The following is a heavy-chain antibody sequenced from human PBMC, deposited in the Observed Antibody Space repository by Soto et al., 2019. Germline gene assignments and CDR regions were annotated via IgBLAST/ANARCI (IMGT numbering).Heavy chain of an antibody. CDR3: ASRHSGYDRGGWFDP. J-gene: IGHJ5*02. D-gene: IGHD5-12*01. CDR1: GFTFSSYS. CDR2: ISSSSSYI. Sequence: GGSLRLSCAASGFTFSSYSMNWVRQAPGKGLEWVSSISSSSSYIYYADSVKGRFTISRGNAKNSLYLQMNSLRAEDTAVYYCASRHSGYDRGGWFDPWGQGTLVTSPQ. V-gene: IGHV3-21*04.